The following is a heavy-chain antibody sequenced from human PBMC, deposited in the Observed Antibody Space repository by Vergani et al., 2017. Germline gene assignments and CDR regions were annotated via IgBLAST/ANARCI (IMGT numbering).Heavy chain of an antibody. Sequence: GQLAQSGAEVKKPGSSVKVSCKASGGTFSSNSISWVRQAHGQGLDWMGLVDPEDAETVYAEKFQGRVTITADTSTDTAYMELSSLRSEDTAVYYCATVARGKSDAFDFWGQGTMVTVSS. CDR1: GGTFSSNS. D-gene: IGHD2-21*01. V-gene: IGHV1-69-2*01. J-gene: IGHJ3*01. CDR3: ATVARGKSDAFDF. CDR2: VDPEDAET.